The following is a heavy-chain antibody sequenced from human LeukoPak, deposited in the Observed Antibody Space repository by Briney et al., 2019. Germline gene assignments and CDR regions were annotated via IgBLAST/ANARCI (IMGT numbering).Heavy chain of an antibody. CDR1: GFTFSSCW. CDR2: IRSDGTNI. J-gene: IGHJ6*02. V-gene: IGHV3-74*01. CDR3: VRGWGLDV. Sequence: GGSLRLSCAASGFTFSSCWMHWVRQAPGKGLVWVSRIRSDGTNINYADSVMGRFTISRDNAKNTLYLQMNSLRAEDTAVYYCVRGWGLDVWGQGTTVTVSS.